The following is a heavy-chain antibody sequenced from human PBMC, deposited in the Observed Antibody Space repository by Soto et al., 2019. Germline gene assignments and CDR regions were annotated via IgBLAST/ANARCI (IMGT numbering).Heavy chain of an antibody. D-gene: IGHD4-17*01. CDR1: GVTFSSYA. V-gene: IGHV3-23*01. CDR3: AKENTPYCGDCVDY. J-gene: IGHJ4*02. CDR2: ISGSGTST. Sequence: EVQLLESGGGLVQPGGSLRLSCAASGVTFSSYAMSWVRQAPGKGLKWISSISGSGTSTYYADSVKGRFTISRDNSKNTMYLQMNSLRAEDTALYFCAKENTPYCGDCVDYWGQGTLVTVSS.